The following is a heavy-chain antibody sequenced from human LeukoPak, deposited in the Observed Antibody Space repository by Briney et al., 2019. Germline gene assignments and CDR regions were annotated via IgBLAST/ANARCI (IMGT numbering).Heavy chain of an antibody. Sequence: SETLSLTCTVSGGSISGSSYYWGWIRQPPGKGLEWIGSIYYSGSTYYNPSLKSRVTISVDTSKNQFSLKLSSVTAADTAVYYCASSPDYGVDAFDIWGQGTMVTVSS. CDR3: ASSPDYGVDAFDI. V-gene: IGHV4-39*07. J-gene: IGHJ3*02. CDR2: IYYSGST. CDR1: GGSISGSSYY. D-gene: IGHD4-17*01.